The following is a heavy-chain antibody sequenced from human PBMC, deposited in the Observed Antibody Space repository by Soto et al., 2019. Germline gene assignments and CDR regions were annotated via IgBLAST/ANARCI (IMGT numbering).Heavy chain of an antibody. J-gene: IGHJ6*04. CDR1: GFTFSNYG. CDR3: GKDHSQGGPLFCVDL. D-gene: IGHD3-16*01. V-gene: IGHV3-30*18. Sequence: QVQLVESGGGVVQPGRSLRLSCAASGFTFSNYGMHWVRQAPGKGLEWVAVIPYDGSNEYSADSVKGRFSISRDRSKKTLYRQMNSLRTEAMDLYYCGKDHSQGGPLFCVDLWGKGNTVNVSS. CDR2: IPYDGSNE.